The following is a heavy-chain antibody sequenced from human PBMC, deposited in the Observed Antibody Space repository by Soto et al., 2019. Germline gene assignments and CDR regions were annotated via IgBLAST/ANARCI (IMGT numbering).Heavy chain of an antibody. V-gene: IGHV4-59*08. CDR2: IYYSGST. CDR3: ARHNYGSGSTYFDY. D-gene: IGHD3-10*01. CDR1: GGAIISYY. J-gene: IGHJ4*02. Sequence: SEALSLTCTVSGGAIISYYWSWIRQPPGKGLEWIGYIYYSGSTNYNPSLKSRVTISVDTSKNQFSLKLNSMTAADTSVYYCARHNYGSGSTYFDYWGQGTLVTVSS.